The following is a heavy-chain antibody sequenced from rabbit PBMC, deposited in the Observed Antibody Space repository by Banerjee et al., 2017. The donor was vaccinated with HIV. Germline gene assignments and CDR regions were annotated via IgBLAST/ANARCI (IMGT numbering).Heavy chain of an antibody. Sequence: QLVESGGGLVQPGGSLTLSCKASGFDFSSYYMSWVRQAPGKGLEWIGIIYGGSGSTDYASWVNGRFTISLDNAQNTVFLQMTSLTAADTATYFCARAAGYGGYAWDLWGPGTLVTVS. J-gene: IGHJ4*01. CDR3: ARAAGYGGYAWDL. CDR2: IYGGSGST. V-gene: IGHV1S7*01. CDR1: GFDFSSYY. D-gene: IGHD6-1*01.